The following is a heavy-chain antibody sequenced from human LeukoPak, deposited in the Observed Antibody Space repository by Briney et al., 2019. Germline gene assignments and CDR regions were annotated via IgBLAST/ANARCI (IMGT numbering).Heavy chain of an antibody. V-gene: IGHV4-34*01. CDR3: ARSRGSYYAFDI. CDR2: INHSGST. CDR1: GGSFSGYY. Sequence: SETLSLTCAVYGGSFSGYYWSWIRQTPGKGLEWIGEINHSGSTYYNPSLKSRVTISVDTSKNQFSLKLSSVTAADTAVYYCARSRGSYYAFDIWGQGTMVTVSS. D-gene: IGHD1-26*01. J-gene: IGHJ3*02.